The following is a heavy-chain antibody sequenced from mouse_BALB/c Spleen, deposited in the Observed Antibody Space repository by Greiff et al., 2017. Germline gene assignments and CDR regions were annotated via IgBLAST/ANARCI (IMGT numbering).Heavy chain of an antibody. CDR3: ARETYFDY. CDR2: ISDGGSYT. V-gene: IGHV5-4*02. Sequence: EVKLMESGGGLVKPGGSLKLSCAASGFTFSDYYMYWVRQTPEKRLEWVATISDGGSYTYYPDSVKGRFTISRDNAKNNLYLQMSSLKSEDTAMYYCARETYFDYWGQGTTLTVSS. J-gene: IGHJ2*01. CDR1: GFTFSDYY.